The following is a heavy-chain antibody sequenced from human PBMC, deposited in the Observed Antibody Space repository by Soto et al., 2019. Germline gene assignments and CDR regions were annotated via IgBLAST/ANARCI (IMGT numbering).Heavy chain of an antibody. Sequence: PGGSLRLSCAASGFTFSGYEMNWVRQAPGKGLEWVSYISSSGSTIYYADSVKGRFTISRDNAKNSLYLQMNSLRAEDTAVYYCASWLQVVVVEGDFGMDVWGQGTTVTVSS. CDR2: ISSSGSTI. CDR1: GFTFSGYE. V-gene: IGHV3-48*03. D-gene: IGHD3-22*01. J-gene: IGHJ6*02. CDR3: ASWLQVVVVEGDFGMDV.